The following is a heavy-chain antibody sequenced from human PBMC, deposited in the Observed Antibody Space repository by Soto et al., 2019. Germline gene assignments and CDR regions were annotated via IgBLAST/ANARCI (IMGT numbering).Heavy chain of an antibody. D-gene: IGHD5-18*01. CDR1: GVTVNSYA. Sequence: QVQLEQSGAEVKKPGSSVKVSCKASGVTVNSYALIWVRQAPGQGLEWMGSIIPLFGTANSAQKFRDRVTITADKSTSTAYMELTSLRSEDSGVYYCAGFGYSKGYAYWGQGTLVTVSS. V-gene: IGHV1-69*06. CDR3: AGFGYSKGYAY. CDR2: IIPLFGTA. J-gene: IGHJ4*02.